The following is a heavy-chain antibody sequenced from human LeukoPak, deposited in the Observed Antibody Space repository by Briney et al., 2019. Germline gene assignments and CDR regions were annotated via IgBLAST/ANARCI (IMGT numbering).Heavy chain of an antibody. V-gene: IGHV3-23*01. CDR2: ISSSGGST. CDR1: GFTFSNFA. CDR3: AKELDSSIWYTLMDY. Sequence: PGGCLRLSCAASGFTFSNFAMRSVRQAPGKGLEWVSGISSSGGSTYYADFVKGRFTVSRDNSKNTLYLQMSSLRAEDTSVYYCAKELDSSIWYTLMDYWGQGPLVTVSS. J-gene: IGHJ4*02. D-gene: IGHD6-13*01.